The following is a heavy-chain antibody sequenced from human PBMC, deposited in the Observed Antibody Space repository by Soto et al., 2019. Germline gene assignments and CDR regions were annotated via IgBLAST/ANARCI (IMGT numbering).Heavy chain of an antibody. V-gene: IGHV4-39*01. D-gene: IGHD5-18*01. J-gene: IGHJ3*02. CDR1: GGSIGTSHYF. CDR3: ARHADTPLIKTPLAFYI. CDR2: IADSGKI. Sequence: QLQESGPGLVKPSETLSLNCFVAGGSIGTSHYFWGWIRQAPGKSLEWIGTIADSGKISYNPSLQRRPTISQDTSKNQLSVILMSETAAYTAMYYCARHADTPLIKTPLAFYIWGPGTMFTVSS.